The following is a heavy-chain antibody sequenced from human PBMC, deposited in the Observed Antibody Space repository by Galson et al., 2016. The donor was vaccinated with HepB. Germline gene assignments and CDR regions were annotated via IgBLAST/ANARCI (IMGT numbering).Heavy chain of an antibody. CDR2: IYYSGST. Sequence: ETLSLTCTVSGGSISSSSYYWGWICQPPGKGLEWIGSIYYSGSTYYNPSLKSRVTISVDTSKNQFSLKLSSVSAADTAVYYCARHSGYSSSWYFFEALDYWGQGTLVTVSS. V-gene: IGHV4-39*01. CDR3: ARHSGYSSSWYFFEALDY. D-gene: IGHD6-13*01. J-gene: IGHJ4*02. CDR1: GGSISSSSYY.